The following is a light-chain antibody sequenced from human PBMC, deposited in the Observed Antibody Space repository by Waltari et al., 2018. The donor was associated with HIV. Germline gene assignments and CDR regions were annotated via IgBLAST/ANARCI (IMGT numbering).Light chain of an antibody. CDR2: AAS. J-gene: IGKJ2*01. CDR1: QGISNY. CDR3: QKYNSAPDT. V-gene: IGKV1-27*01. Sequence: IQMTQSPSSLSASVRAVAAVTCRASQGISNYLAWYQQKPGKVPKLLIYAASTLQSGVPSRFGGSGSGTDFTLTISSLQPEDVATYYCQKYNSAPDTFGQGTKLEIK.